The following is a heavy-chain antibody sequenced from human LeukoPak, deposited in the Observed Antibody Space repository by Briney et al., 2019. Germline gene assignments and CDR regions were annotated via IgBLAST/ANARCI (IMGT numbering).Heavy chain of an antibody. CDR3: AKPRNYYDNGGYYNYFDP. Sequence: ASVKVSCKASGYTFRNIGLTWVRQAPGQGLEWMGWISPNTGSTNYAQKFQGRVTMTTDTFTNTAYMELRSLRSDDTAVYYCAKPRNYYDNGGYYNYFDPWGQGTLVTVSS. CDR1: GYTFRNIG. J-gene: IGHJ5*02. CDR2: ISPNTGST. V-gene: IGHV1-18*01. D-gene: IGHD3-22*01.